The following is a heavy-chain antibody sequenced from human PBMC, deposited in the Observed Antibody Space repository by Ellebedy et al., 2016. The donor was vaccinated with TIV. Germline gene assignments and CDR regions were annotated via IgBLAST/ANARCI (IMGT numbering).Heavy chain of an antibody. CDR3: ARGLRGYDTSNDAFDI. D-gene: IGHD5-12*01. Sequence: AASVKVSCKASGYTFTSYDINWVRQATGQGLEWMGWMNPNSGNTGYAQKFQGRVTITRNTSISTAYMELSSLRSEDTAVYYCARGLRGYDTSNDAFDIWGQGTMVTVSS. CDR2: MNPNSGNT. J-gene: IGHJ3*02. CDR1: GYTFTSYD. V-gene: IGHV1-8*03.